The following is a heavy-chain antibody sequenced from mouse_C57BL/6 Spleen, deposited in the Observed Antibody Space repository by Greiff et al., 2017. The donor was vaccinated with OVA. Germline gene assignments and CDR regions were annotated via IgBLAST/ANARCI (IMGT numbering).Heavy chain of an antibody. V-gene: IGHV1-64*01. CDR3: AREGLRRDYAMDY. CDR1: GYTFTSYW. J-gene: IGHJ4*01. D-gene: IGHD2-4*01. Sequence: VQLQQPGAELVKPGASVKLSCKASGYTFTSYWMHWVKQRPGQGLEWIGMIHPTSGRTNYNEKFKSKATLTVDKSSSTAYMQLSSLTSEDSAVYYCAREGLRRDYAMDYWGQGTSVTVSS. CDR2: IHPTSGRT.